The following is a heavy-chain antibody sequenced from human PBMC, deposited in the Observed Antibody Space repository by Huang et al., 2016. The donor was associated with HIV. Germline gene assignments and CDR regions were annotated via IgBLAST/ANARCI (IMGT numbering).Heavy chain of an antibody. CDR2: VYLLGNT. CDR3: AREVRSVDTDRPDGYYYRGLDV. J-gene: IGHJ6*02. D-gene: IGHD2-2*03. CDR1: GTSMTSSTFY. Sequence: QLRESGPGLVTPSETLSLTSSASGTSMTSSTFYWGWFRQPPGRGLEWIVSVYLLGNTYYNPALKSRGTISIDTANKQYSMRLTSVTAADTAVYFCAREVRSVDTDRPDGYYYRGLDVWGQGTTVIVSS. V-gene: IGHV4-39*02.